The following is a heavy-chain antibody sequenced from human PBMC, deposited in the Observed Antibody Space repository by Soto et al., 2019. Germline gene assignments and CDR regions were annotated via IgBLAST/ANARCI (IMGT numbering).Heavy chain of an antibody. Sequence: ASVKVSCKASGYTFTAYYMYWVRQAPGQGLEWVGRINPKTGDTYYAPKFQGRVTMTRDTSIRTAYMELSSLESDDTAFYYCAPLKQAPGGIDYWRQGTLVTVSS. J-gene: IGHJ4*02. CDR3: APLKQAPGGIDY. D-gene: IGHD2-8*02. V-gene: IGHV1-2*06. CDR1: GYTFTAYY. CDR2: INPKTGDT.